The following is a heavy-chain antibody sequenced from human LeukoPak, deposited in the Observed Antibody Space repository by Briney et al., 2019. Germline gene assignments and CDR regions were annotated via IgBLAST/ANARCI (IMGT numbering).Heavy chain of an antibody. Sequence: SVKVSCKASGGTFSSYAISWVRQAPGQGLEWMGRIIPILGIANYAQKFQGRVTITADKSTSTAYMELSSLRSEDTAGYYCARASYYDSSGYYPEDDWGQGTLVTVSS. CDR2: IIPILGIA. V-gene: IGHV1-69*04. J-gene: IGHJ4*02. CDR3: ARASYYDSSGYYPEDD. D-gene: IGHD3-22*01. CDR1: GGTFSSYA.